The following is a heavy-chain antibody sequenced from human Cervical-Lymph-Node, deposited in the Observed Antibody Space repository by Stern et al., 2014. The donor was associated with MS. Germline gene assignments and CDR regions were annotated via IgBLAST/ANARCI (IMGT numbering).Heavy chain of an antibody. D-gene: IGHD1-7*01. CDR3: ARQKLELPYYFDY. J-gene: IGHJ4*02. V-gene: IGHV4-31*03. CDR2: IYYSGST. Sequence: QLQLQESGPGLVKPSQTLSLTCTVSGGSISSGGYYWSWIRQHPGKGLEWIGYIYYSGSTYYNPSLKSRVTISVDTSKNQFSLKLSSVTAADTAVYYCARQKLELPYYFDYWGQGTLVTVSS. CDR1: GGSISSGGYY.